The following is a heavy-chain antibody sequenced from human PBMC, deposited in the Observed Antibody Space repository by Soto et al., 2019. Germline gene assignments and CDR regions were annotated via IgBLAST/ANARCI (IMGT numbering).Heavy chain of an antibody. D-gene: IGHD4-4*01. CDR2: MNPNSGKT. V-gene: IGHV1-8*01. Sequence: ASVKVSCRASGYSFSTYDINWLRKATGQGLEWMGWMNPNSGKTGYAQKFQGRVTMTRDTSMNTAYMELSSLRSEDTALYYCARGPREGDDYSNYNWFDVWGQGTLVTVSS. CDR3: ARGPREGDDYSNYNWFDV. J-gene: IGHJ5*02. CDR1: GYSFSTYD.